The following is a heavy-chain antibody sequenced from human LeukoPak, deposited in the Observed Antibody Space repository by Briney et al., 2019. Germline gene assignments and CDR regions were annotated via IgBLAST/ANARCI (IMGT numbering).Heavy chain of an antibody. J-gene: IGHJ6*03. V-gene: IGHV4-38-2*02. CDR3: AREKGSGWRYYYYMDV. CDR2: IYHSGST. D-gene: IGHD6-19*01. Sequence: SETLSLTCTVSGYSISSGYYWGWIRQPPGKGLEWIGSIYHSGSTYYNPSLKSRVTISVDTSKNQFSLKLSSVTAADTAVYYCAREKGSGWRYYYYMDVWGKGTTVTISS. CDR1: GYSISSGYY.